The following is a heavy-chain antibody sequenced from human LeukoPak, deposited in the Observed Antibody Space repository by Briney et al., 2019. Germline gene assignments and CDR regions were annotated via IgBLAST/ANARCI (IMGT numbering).Heavy chain of an antibody. V-gene: IGHV1-18*04. CDR3: ASSDGKYFQH. CDR1: GYTFTGYY. Sequence: GASVKVSCKASGYTFTGYYMHWVRQAPGQGLEWMGWISAYNGNTNYAQKLQGRVTMTTDTYTSTAYMELRSLRSDDTAVYYCASSDGKYFQHWGQGTLVAVSS. D-gene: IGHD1-1*01. J-gene: IGHJ1*01. CDR2: ISAYNGNT.